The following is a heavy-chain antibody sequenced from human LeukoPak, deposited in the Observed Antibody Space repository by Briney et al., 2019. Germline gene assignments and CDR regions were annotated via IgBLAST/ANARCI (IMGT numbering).Heavy chain of an antibody. D-gene: IGHD3-22*01. V-gene: IGHV4-59*12. J-gene: IGHJ4*02. CDR3: ASAAADYYDSSPFDY. Sequence: SETLSLTCTVSGGSISNYYWSWIRQPPGKGLEWIGYISDSGSTNYNPSLKNRVSISVDTSKNLFSLKLSSVTAADTAVYYCASAAADYYDSSPFDYWGQGTLVTVSS. CDR1: GGSISNYY. CDR2: ISDSGST.